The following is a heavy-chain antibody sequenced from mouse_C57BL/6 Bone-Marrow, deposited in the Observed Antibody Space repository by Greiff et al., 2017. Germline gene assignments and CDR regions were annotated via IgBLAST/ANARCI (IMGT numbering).Heavy chain of an antibody. CDR1: GFNIKDDY. D-gene: IGHD1-1*01. Sequence: EVQLQQSGAELVRPGASVKLSCTASGFNIKDDYMHWVKQRPEQGLEWIGWIDPENGDTEYASKFQGKATITADTSSNTAYLQISSLTSEDTAVYYCTTNCGSDYWGQGTTLTVSS. CDR2: IDPENGDT. CDR3: TTNCGSDY. J-gene: IGHJ2*01. V-gene: IGHV14-4*01.